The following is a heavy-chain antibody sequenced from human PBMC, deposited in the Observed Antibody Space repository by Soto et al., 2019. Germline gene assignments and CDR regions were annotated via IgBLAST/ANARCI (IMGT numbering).Heavy chain of an antibody. Sequence: QVQLVQSGAEVKKPGASVKVSCKASGYTFTSYDINWVRQATGQGLEWMGWRNTNSGNTGYAQKFQGRVTMTGNTAIRTGYMELRSWRSEDTAVYYCARLYGSGGSCSSGHWGQGTLVTVSS. V-gene: IGHV1-8*01. J-gene: IGHJ1*01. CDR1: GYTFTSYD. CDR3: ARLYGSGGSCSSGH. D-gene: IGHD2-15*01. CDR2: RNTNSGNT.